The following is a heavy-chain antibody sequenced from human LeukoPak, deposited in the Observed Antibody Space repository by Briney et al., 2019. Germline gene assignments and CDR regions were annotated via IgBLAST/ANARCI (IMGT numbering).Heavy chain of an antibody. J-gene: IGHJ5*02. D-gene: IGHD6-13*01. CDR1: GFTFSSYG. Sequence: PGGSLRLSCAASGFTFSSYGMSWVRQAPGKGLEWVSAISGSGGSTYYADSVKGRFTISRDNFKDTLYLQMNSLRAEDTAVYYCVKDSDELIAAVYNWFDPWGQGTQVTVSS. CDR2: ISGSGGST. V-gene: IGHV3-23*01. CDR3: VKDSDELIAAVYNWFDP.